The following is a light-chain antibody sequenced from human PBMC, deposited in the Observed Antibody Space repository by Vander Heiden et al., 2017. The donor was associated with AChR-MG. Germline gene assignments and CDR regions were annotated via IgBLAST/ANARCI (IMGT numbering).Light chain of an antibody. CDR2: WAS. CDR3: QQYLSRPRT. CDR1: QSVLHSPNNKNY. V-gene: IGKV4-1*01. J-gene: IGKJ1*01. Sequence: DVVMTQSPDSLAVSLGARATISCKSSQSVLHSPNNKNYLAWYQQKSGQPPKLLIYWASTREPGVPDRFSGSGSGTDFTLIISSLQAEDVAVYYCQQYLSRPRTFGQGTKVEIK.